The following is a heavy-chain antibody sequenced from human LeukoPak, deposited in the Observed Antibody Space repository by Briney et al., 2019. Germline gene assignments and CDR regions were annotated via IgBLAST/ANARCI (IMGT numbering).Heavy chain of an antibody. CDR1: GFRFAGYD. D-gene: IGHD1-26*01. CDR2: IDGSDGAS. J-gene: IGHJ4*02. CDR3: ARVDSGNYDY. Sequence: GGTLRLSCAASGFRFAGYDMSWVRQASGKGLEYVSSIDGSDGASYYADSVKGRFTISRDNSKNTLFLQMNSLRVEDTAVYYCARVDSGNYDYWGQGTLLTVSS. V-gene: IGHV3-23*01.